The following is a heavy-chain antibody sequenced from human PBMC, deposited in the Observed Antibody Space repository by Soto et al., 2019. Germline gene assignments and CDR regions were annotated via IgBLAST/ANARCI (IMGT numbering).Heavy chain of an antibody. J-gene: IGHJ5*02. CDR3: ARKVGIAAAGSGDWFDP. CDR2: IYYSGST. V-gene: IGHV4-61*08. D-gene: IGHD6-13*01. Sequence: SETLSLTCIVSGGSISSNDFYWSWIRQPPGKGLEWIGYIYYSGSTNYNPSLKSRVTISVDTSKNQFSLKLSSVTAADTAVYYCARKVGIAAAGSGDWFDPWGQGTLVTVSS. CDR1: GGSISSNDFY.